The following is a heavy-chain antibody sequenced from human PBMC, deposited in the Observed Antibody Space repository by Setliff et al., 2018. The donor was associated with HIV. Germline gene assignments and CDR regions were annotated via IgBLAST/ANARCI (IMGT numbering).Heavy chain of an antibody. Sequence: GASVKVSCNASGGTFTSYAISWVRQAPGQGLAWMGGIIPIFGTANYAQKFQGRVTITADASTSTAYMELSSLRSEDTAVYYCASGVSSVSCRSTSCSYYYGMDVWGQGTMVTVSS. J-gene: IGHJ6*02. CDR2: IIPIFGTA. CDR3: ASGVSSVSCRSTSCSYYYGMDV. CDR1: GGTFTSYA. V-gene: IGHV1-69*13. D-gene: IGHD2-2*01.